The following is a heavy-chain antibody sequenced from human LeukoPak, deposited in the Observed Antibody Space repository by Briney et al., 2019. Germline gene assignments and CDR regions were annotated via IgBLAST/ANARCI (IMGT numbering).Heavy chain of an antibody. CDR1: GFTVSSNY. V-gene: IGHV3-53*01. CDR2: IYSGVTT. D-gene: IGHD4-17*01. Sequence: GGSLRLSCAPSGFTVSSNYMSWVRQAPGKGLEWVSIIYSGVTTYYADSVKGRFTISRDNSKNTLYLQMNSLRAEDTAVYYCATTTVTTFYYYYGMDVWGQGTTVTVS. J-gene: IGHJ6*02. CDR3: ATTTVTTFYYYYGMDV.